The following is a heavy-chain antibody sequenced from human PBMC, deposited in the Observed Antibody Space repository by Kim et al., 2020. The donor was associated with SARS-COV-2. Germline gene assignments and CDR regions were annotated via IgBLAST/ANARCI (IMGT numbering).Heavy chain of an antibody. J-gene: IGHJ4*02. V-gene: IGHV6-1*01. CDR3: VRVTSGRFDS. Sequence: SQTLSLTCAISGDSVSSHLVTWNWIRQSPSRGLEWLGRTYYRSKWSNDYAVSLRSRININPDTSTNQFSLQLNSVTPEDSAVYYCVRVTSGRFDSWGQGTLVTVSP. CDR1: GDSVSSHLVT. CDR2: TYYRSKWSN. D-gene: IGHD3-16*01.